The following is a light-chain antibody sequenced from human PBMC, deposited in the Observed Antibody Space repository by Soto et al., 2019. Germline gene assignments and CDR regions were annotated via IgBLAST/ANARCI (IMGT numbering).Light chain of an antibody. V-gene: IGKV1-5*01. J-gene: IGKJ1*01. CDR2: DAS. CDR1: QTISSW. CDR3: QQYNNYPWT. Sequence: DIQMTQSPSTLSASVGDRVTITCRAGQTISSWLAWYQQKPGKAPNLLIYDASSLKSGVPSRFSGSGSGTELTLTISSLQADDFATYYCQQYNNYPWTFGQGTKVDIK.